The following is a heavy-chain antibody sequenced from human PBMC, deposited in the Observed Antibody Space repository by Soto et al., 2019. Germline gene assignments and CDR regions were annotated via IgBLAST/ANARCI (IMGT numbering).Heavy chain of an antibody. CDR2: TSYDGNNR. CDR3: AGVYYGGDSVNNF. V-gene: IGHV3-30-3*01. CDR1: GFSFSSYV. Sequence: GGSLRLSCAGSGFSFSSYVLSWVRQAPGRGLEWVAATSYDGNNRYYADSVKGRFIISRDNSKNTLDLEMETPRPEDTAVYYCAGVYYGGDSVNNFWGQGTPVTVSS. D-gene: IGHD2-21*02. J-gene: IGHJ4*02.